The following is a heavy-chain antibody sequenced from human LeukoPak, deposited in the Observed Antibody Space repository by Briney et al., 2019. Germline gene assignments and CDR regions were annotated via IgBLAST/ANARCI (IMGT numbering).Heavy chain of an antibody. V-gene: IGHV3-30-3*01. CDR3: AREGAEQAFDI. J-gene: IGHJ3*02. D-gene: IGHD1-26*01. Sequence: PGGSLRLSCVASGFTFSSYAMHWVRQAPGKGLEWVAVISYDGSNKYYADSVKGRFTISRDNSKNTLYLQMNSLRAEDTAVYYCAREGAEQAFDIWGQGTMVTVSS. CDR2: ISYDGSNK. CDR1: GFTFSSYA.